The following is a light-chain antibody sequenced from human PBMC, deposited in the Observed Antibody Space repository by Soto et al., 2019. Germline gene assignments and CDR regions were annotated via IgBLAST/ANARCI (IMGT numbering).Light chain of an antibody. CDR3: QQYGSSGT. J-gene: IGKJ1*01. CDR1: QSVTTN. CDR2: GAS. Sequence: ELVMTQSPATVSVSPGERATLSCRASQSVTTNMAWYQQKPGQAPRLLIYGASNRATGIPDRFSGSGSGTDFTLTISRLEPEDFAVYYCQQYGSSGTFGQGTKVDIK. V-gene: IGKV3-20*01.